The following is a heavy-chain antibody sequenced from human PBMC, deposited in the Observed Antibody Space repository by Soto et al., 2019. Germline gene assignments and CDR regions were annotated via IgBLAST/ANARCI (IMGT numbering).Heavy chain of an antibody. D-gene: IGHD3-3*01. CDR3: ARAPSNYYDFWSGYYPYYYYYGMDV. V-gene: IGHV4-30-4*08. J-gene: IGHJ6*02. CDR2: IYNSGTT. CDR1: GGSITRGGYY. Sequence: SETLSLTCAVSGGSITRGGYYWSWIRQHPGKGLEWIGYIYNSGTTYYNPSLKSRVTISVDTSKNQFSLKLSSVTAADTAVYYCARAPSNYYDFWSGYYPYYYYYGMDVWGQGTTVTVSS.